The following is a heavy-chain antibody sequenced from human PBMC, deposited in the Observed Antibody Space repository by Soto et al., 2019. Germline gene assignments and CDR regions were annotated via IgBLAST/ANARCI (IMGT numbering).Heavy chain of an antibody. J-gene: IGHJ5*02. Sequence: GGSLRLSCAASGFTFSNAWMSWVRQAPGKGLEWVGRIKSKTDGGTTTYAAPVKGRFTISRDDSKNTLYLQMNSLKTEDTAVYYCTTDRQSERVLRYFDWFGATNWFDPWGQGTLVTVSS. CDR3: TTDRQSERVLRYFDWFGATNWFDP. CDR2: IKSKTDGGTT. D-gene: IGHD3-9*01. CDR1: GFTFSNAW. V-gene: IGHV3-15*01.